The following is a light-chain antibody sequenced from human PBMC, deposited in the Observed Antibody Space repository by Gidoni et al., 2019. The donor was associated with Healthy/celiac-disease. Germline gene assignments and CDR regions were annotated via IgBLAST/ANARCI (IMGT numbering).Light chain of an antibody. J-gene: IGKJ1*01. Sequence: DSQMTQSPSSLSASVGERATITCRASQSISSYLNWYQQKPGKAPKLLIYAASSLKSGVPSRCSCSGSGTDFTLTISSLQPEDFTTYYCQQSYSTPWTFGQGTKVEIK. V-gene: IGKV1-39*01. CDR1: QSISSY. CDR2: AAS. CDR3: QQSYSTPWT.